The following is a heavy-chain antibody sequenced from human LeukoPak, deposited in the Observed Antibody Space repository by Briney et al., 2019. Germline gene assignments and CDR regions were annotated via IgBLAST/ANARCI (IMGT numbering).Heavy chain of an antibody. CDR2: ISYDGSNK. Sequence: GSLRLSCAASGFTFSSYGMHWVRQAPGKGLEWVAVISYDGSNKYYADSVKGRFTISRDNSKNTLHLQMNSLRAEDTAVFYCARARTDGSGSSPHYFDYWGRGALVTVSS. CDR1: GFTFSSYG. D-gene: IGHD3-10*01. J-gene: IGHJ4*02. V-gene: IGHV3-30*03. CDR3: ARARTDGSGSSPHYFDY.